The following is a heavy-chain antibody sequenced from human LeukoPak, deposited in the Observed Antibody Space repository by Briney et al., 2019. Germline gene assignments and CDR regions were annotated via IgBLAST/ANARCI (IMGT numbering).Heavy chain of an antibody. CDR1: GFTFSSYA. V-gene: IGHV3-30-3*01. CDR3: ARDQRTYYYDSSGFPFNY. J-gene: IGHJ4*02. D-gene: IGHD3-22*01. Sequence: PGRSLRLSCAASGFTFSSYAMHWVRQAPGKGLEGVAVISYDGSNKYYADSVKGRFTISGDNSKNTLYLQMNSLRAEDTAVYYCARDQRTYYYDSSGFPFNYWGQGTLVTVSS. CDR2: ISYDGSNK.